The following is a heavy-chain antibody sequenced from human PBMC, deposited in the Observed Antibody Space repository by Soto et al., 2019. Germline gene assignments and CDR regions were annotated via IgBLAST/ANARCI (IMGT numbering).Heavy chain of an antibody. D-gene: IGHD3-3*01. CDR3: ARGNDFWSGYGYLDY. Sequence: PSENLSLTCTVSGGSISSGGYYWSWIRQHPGKGLEWIGYIYYSGSTYYNPSLKSRVTISVDTSKNQFSLKLSSVTAADTAVYYCARGNDFWSGYGYLDYWGHGTMVTAPS. V-gene: IGHV4-31*03. J-gene: IGHJ4*01. CDR1: GGSISSGGYY. CDR2: IYYSGST.